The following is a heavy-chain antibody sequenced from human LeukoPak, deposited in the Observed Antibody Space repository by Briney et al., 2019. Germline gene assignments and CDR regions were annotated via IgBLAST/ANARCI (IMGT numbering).Heavy chain of an antibody. CDR1: GYTFTSYY. D-gene: IGHD5-24*01. CDR2: INPSGGGT. J-gene: IGHJ4*02. CDR3: ARSELQFDYFDY. V-gene: IGHV1-46*01. Sequence: ASVKVSCKASGYTFTSYYMHWVRQAPGQGLEWMGIINPSGGGTSYAQKFRGRVTMTRDTSTSTVYMELSSLRSEDTAVYYCARSELQFDYFDYWGQGTLVTVSS.